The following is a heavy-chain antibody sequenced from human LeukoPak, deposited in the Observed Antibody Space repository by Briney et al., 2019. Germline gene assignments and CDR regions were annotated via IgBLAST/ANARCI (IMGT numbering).Heavy chain of an antibody. CDR2: ISSSRSTI. J-gene: IGHJ4*02. V-gene: IGHV3-48*04. D-gene: IGHD2-2*01. CDR3: ARDGGQCRSTSCKTASDY. CDR1: GFTFSSYS. Sequence: PGGSLRLSCAASGFTFSSYSMNWFRQAPGKGLEGVSYISSSRSTIYYADSVKGRFTISRDNAKNSLYLQMNRLRAEDTAVYYCARDGGQCRSTSCKTASDYWGQGTLVTVSS.